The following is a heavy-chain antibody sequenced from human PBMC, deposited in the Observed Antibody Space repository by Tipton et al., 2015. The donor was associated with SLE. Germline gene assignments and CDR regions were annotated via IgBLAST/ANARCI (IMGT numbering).Heavy chain of an antibody. V-gene: IGHV4-39*07. J-gene: IGHJ6*02. CDR3: ARDAAYGMDV. CDR1: GGSISSSSYY. Sequence: TLSLTCTVSGGSISSSSYYWGWIRQPPEKGLEWIGSLFYSGSTYYNPSLKSRVTISVGTSKNQFSLKLSSVTAADTAVYYCARDAAYGMDVWGQGTTVTVSS. D-gene: IGHD6-25*01. CDR2: LFYSGST.